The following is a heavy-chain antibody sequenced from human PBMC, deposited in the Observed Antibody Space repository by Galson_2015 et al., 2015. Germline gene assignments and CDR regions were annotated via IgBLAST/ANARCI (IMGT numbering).Heavy chain of an antibody. CDR3: ARARSPFEWGRAAACRISWFLGP. V-gene: IGHV3-33*01. CDR1: GFTFSNYG. D-gene: IGHD6-13*01. Sequence: SLRLSCAASGFTFSNYGMHWVRQAPGKGLEWVAVIWYDGSNKYYADSVKGRFTISRDNFKNTLYLQMNSLRAEDTAVYFCARARSPFEWGRAAACRISWFLGPRGRCTLVTVSS. CDR2: IWYDGSNK. J-gene: IGHJ2*01.